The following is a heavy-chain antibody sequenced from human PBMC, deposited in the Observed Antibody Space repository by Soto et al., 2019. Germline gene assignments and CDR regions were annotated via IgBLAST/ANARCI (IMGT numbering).Heavy chain of an antibody. J-gene: IGHJ5*02. CDR2: VFHSGTT. Sequence: PSDTLYLTCTVSGGSMTSFYCSWIRQPPGKGLEWIGYVFHSGTTNYNPSLKSRVIISVYTSKNQFSLRLNSVTAADTAVYYCAGSISGDPWFDPWGQGTLVTVSS. D-gene: IGHD2-21*01. CDR3: AGSISGDPWFDP. CDR1: GGSMTSFY. V-gene: IGHV4-59*07.